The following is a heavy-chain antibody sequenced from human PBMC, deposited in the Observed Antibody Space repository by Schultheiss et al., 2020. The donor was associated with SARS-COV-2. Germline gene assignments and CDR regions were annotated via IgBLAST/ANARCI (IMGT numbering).Heavy chain of an antibody. CDR2: IYHSGST. CDR1: GGSFSGYY. D-gene: IGHD2-2*01. J-gene: IGHJ4*02. CDR3: ARLHGYCSSTSCYSNPDY. V-gene: IGHV4-38-2*01. Sequence: SETLSLTCAVYGGSFSGYYWGWIRQPPGKGLEWIGSIYHSGSTYYNPSLKSRVTISVDTSKNQFSLKLSSVTAADTAVYYCARLHGYCSSTSCYSNPDYWGQGTLVTVSS.